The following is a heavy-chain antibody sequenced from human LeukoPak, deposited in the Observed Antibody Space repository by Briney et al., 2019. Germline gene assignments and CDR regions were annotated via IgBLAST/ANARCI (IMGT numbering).Heavy chain of an antibody. D-gene: IGHD3-3*01. Sequence: ASVKVSCKASGYTFTGYYMHWVRQAPGQGLEWMGWINPNSGGTNYAQKFQGRVTMTRDTSISTAYMELSRLRSDDTAVYYCARVGEWLGCYYMDVWGKGTTVTVSS. J-gene: IGHJ6*03. CDR3: ARVGEWLGCYYMDV. CDR2: INPNSGGT. V-gene: IGHV1-2*02. CDR1: GYTFTGYY.